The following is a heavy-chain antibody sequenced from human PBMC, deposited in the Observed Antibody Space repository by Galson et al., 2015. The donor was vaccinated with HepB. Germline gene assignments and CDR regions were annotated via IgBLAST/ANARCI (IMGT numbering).Heavy chain of an antibody. V-gene: IGHV3-23*01. CDR1: GFTFSSYA. Sequence: SLRLSCAASGFTFSSYAMNWVRQTPGKGLEWVSTVSNSGDSTVHADSVKGRFTISRDNSKNTLYLHMNSLRVEDTALYYCAKGRLRYCTAGTCYPFDSWGQGTLVTVSS. CDR2: VSNSGDST. J-gene: IGHJ4*02. D-gene: IGHD2-15*01. CDR3: AKGRLRYCTAGTCYPFDS.